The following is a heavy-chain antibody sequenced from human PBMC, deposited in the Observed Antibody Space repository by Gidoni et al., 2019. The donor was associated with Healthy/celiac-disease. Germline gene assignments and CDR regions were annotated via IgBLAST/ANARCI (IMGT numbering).Heavy chain of an antibody. CDR2: ISGSGGST. V-gene: IGHV3-23*01. CDR3: AKDSRYSYTPLFDY. D-gene: IGHD5-18*01. J-gene: IGHJ4*02. Sequence: EVQLLESGGGLVQPGGSLRLSCAASGCTFSSYAMSWVRQAPGKGLEWFSAISGSGGSTYYADSVKGRFTISRDNSKNTLYLQMNSLRAEDTAVYYCAKDSRYSYTPLFDYWGQGTLVTVSS. CDR1: GCTFSSYA.